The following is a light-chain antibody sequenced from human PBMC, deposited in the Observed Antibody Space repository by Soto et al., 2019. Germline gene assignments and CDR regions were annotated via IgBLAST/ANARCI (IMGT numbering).Light chain of an antibody. Sequence: DIQMTQSPSILAVSVGERVTRTCGASQSISNSLAWYQQRPGTAPKLLIYDASTLENGVPDRFSGSGSGTDFTLTISSLQAEDVAVYYCQQYYSTPLTFGGGTKVDI. CDR2: DAS. V-gene: IGKV1-5*01. CDR3: QQYYSTPLT. CDR1: QSISNS. J-gene: IGKJ4*01.